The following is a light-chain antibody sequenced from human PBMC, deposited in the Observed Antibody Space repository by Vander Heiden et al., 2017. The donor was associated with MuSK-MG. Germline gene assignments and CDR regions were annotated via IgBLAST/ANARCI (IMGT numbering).Light chain of an antibody. CDR1: QSASSY. V-gene: IGKV3-11*01. J-gene: IGKJ2*01. Sequence: EIVFTQSPATLSLSPGERATLSCRASQSASSYLAWYHQKPSQAPRLLNDDASDWAAGIPARFSGRGSGTDVTRTISSLEPEDRAVDYGQQRGNGPPACGQGTKLEIK. CDR2: DAS. CDR3: QQRGNGPPA.